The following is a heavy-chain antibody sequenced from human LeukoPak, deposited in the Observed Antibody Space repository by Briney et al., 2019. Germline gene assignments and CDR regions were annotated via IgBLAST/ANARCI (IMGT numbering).Heavy chain of an antibody. J-gene: IGHJ6*02. D-gene: IGHD2-2*01. Sequence: SETLSLTCTVSGGSISSYYWSWIRQPAGKGLEWIGRIYTSGSTNYNPSLKSRVTMSVDTSKNQFSLKLSSVTAADTAVYYCARASDIVVVPAPYYYYGMDVWGQGTTVTVSS. V-gene: IGHV4-4*07. CDR1: GGSISSYY. CDR3: ARASDIVVVPAPYYYYGMDV. CDR2: IYTSGST.